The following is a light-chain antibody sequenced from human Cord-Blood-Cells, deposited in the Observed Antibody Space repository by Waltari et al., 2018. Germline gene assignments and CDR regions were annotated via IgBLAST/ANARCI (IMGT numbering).Light chain of an antibody. Sequence: DIVMTQSSDSLAVSLGERASINCKSSQSVLYSSNNKSYLAWYQQKPGQPPKLLIYWASTRESGVPDRFSGSGSGTDFTLTISSLQAEDVAVYYCQQYYSTPPSYTFGQGTKLEIK. CDR1: QSVLYSSNNKSY. CDR3: QQYYSTPPSYT. V-gene: IGKV4-1*01. CDR2: WAS. J-gene: IGKJ2*01.